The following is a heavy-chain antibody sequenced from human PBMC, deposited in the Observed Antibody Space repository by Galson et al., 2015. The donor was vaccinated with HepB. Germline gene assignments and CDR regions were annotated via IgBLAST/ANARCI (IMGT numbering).Heavy chain of an antibody. CDR3: ARQVYDFWSGYSNYYYYYGMDV. J-gene: IGHJ6*02. V-gene: IGHV4-39*01. Sequence: SETLSLTCTVSGGSISSSSYYRGWIRQPPGKGLEWIGSIYYSGGTYYNPSLKSRVTISVDTSKNQFSLKLSSVTAADTAVYYCARQVYDFWSGYSNYYYYYGMDVWGQGTTVTVSS. D-gene: IGHD3-3*01. CDR1: GGSISSSSYY. CDR2: IYYSGGT.